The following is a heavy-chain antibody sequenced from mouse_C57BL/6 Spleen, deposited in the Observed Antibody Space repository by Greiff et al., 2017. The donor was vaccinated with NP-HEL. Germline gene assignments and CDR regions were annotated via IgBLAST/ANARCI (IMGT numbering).Heavy chain of an antibody. CDR3: ARGDSRAMDY. CDR2: IDPSDSET. CDR1: GYTFTSYW. V-gene: IGHV1-52*01. J-gene: IGHJ4*01. Sequence: VQLQQPGAELVRPGSSVKLSCKASGYTFTSYWMHWVKQRPIQGLEWIGNIDPSDSETHYNQKFKDKATVTVDKSSSTAYMQLSSLTSEDSAVYYCARGDSRAMDYWGQGTSVTVSS.